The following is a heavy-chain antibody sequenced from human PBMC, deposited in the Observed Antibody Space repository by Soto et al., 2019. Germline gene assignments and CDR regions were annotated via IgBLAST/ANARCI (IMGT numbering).Heavy chain of an antibody. D-gene: IGHD3-3*01. J-gene: IGHJ6*02. CDR3: AAIRSRTISSYYYYGMDG. V-gene: IGHV1-58*01. CDR2: IVVGSGNT. CDR1: GFTFTRSA. Sequence: SVKVCCKASGFTFTRSAVQWVRQARGRRLEWIGWIVVGSGNTNYAQKFQERVTITRDMSTSTAYMELSSLRSEDTAVYYCAAIRSRTISSYYYYGMDGWGQGTTVTVSS.